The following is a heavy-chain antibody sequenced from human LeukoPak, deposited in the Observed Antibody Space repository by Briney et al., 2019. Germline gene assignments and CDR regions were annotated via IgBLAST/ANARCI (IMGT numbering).Heavy chain of an antibody. Sequence: GGSLRLSCAASGFTFSSYGMHWVRQAPGKGLEWVAVISYDGSNKYYADSVKGRFTISRDNSKNTLYLQMNSLRAEDTAVYYCATPGNWNYFIYWGQGTLVTVS. V-gene: IGHV3-30*03. CDR3: ATPGNWNYFIY. D-gene: IGHD1-20*01. J-gene: IGHJ4*02. CDR1: GFTFSSYG. CDR2: ISYDGSNK.